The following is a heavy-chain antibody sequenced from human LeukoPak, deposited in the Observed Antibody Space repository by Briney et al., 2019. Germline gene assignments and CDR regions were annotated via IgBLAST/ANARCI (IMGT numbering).Heavy chain of an antibody. V-gene: IGHV1-18*01. CDR2: ISAYNGNT. CDR3: ARDGYSYGSDAFDI. Sequence: ASVKVSCKASGYTFTSYGISWVRQAPGQGLEWMGWISAYNGNTNYAQKLQGRVTMTTDTSTSTDYMELRSLRSDDTAVYYCARDGYSYGSDAFDIWGQGTMVTVSS. J-gene: IGHJ3*02. CDR1: GYTFTSYG. D-gene: IGHD5-18*01.